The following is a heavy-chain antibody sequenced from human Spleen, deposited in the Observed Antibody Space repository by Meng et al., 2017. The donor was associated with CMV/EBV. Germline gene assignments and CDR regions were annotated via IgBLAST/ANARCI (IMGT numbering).Heavy chain of an antibody. CDR3: ARDPGNWNFDS. D-gene: IGHD1-1*01. CDR2: INPNSGGT. V-gene: IGHV1-2*02. CDR1: GYTFTGYY. J-gene: IGHJ5*01. Sequence: ASVKVSCKASGYTFTGYYMHWVRQAPGQGLEWMGWINPNSGGTNYAQKFQGRLTMTRDTSIRTVYIGLNRLRSDDTAFYYCARDPGNWNFDSWGQGTLVTVSS.